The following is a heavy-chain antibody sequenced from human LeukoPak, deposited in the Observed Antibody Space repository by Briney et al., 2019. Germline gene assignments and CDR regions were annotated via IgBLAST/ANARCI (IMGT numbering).Heavy chain of an antibody. J-gene: IGHJ3*02. D-gene: IGHD2-15*01. V-gene: IGHV3-30-3*01. CDR3: ARFDGGHYDAFDI. CDR1: GFTFSSYA. Sequence: PGGSLRLSCAASGFTFSSYAKHWVRQAPGKGLEWVAVISYDGSNKYYADSVKGRFTISRDNSKNTLYLQMNSLRAEDTAVYYCARFDGGHYDAFDIWGQGTMVTVSS. CDR2: ISYDGSNK.